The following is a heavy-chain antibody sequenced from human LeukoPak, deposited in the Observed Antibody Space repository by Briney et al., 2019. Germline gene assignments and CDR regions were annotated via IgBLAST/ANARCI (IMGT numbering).Heavy chain of an antibody. V-gene: IGHV3-15*01. J-gene: IGHJ4*02. D-gene: IGHD3-22*01. Sequence: GGSLRLSCAASGFTFNNAWMSWVRQTPGKGLEWVGRIKSRGDGGSTDYASPVKGRFTISRDDSKNTLDLQMNSLKTADTAVYHCTTADWGTYYYDSSGYYAYYFDYWGQGTLVTVSS. CDR3: TTADWGTYYYDSSGYYAYYFDY. CDR1: GFTFNNAW. CDR2: IKSRGDGGST.